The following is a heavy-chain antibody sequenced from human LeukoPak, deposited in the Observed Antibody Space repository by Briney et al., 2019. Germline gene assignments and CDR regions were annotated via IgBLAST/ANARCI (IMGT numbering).Heavy chain of an antibody. CDR3: VREARGYHYTYFDY. CDR1: GFTLGSHD. D-gene: IGHD5-18*01. V-gene: IGHV3-13*01. Sequence: GRSLRLSCTASGFTLGSHDMHWVRQTTGDGLEWVAAIASGFQTFYAGSVKGRFTVSREDAKNSLYLQMNSLRAGDTAVYYCVREARGYHYTYFDYWGQGTLVTVSS. CDR2: IASGFQT. J-gene: IGHJ4*02.